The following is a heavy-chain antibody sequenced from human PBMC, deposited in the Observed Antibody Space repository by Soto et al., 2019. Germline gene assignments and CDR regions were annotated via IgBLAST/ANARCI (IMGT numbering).Heavy chain of an antibody. CDR3: ATGALTFGGVLNA. CDR2: IIPMFGIT. Sequence: QVQLVQSGADVKKPGSSVKVSCKASGATFSSSTFTWVRQAPGQGLEWMGRIIPMFGITNSAQKFQGRLGITADESTNTVFMDMSSLRSADPAIYYCATGALTFGGVLNAWGQGTLVTVSS. J-gene: IGHJ4*02. CDR1: GATFSSST. D-gene: IGHD3-16*01. V-gene: IGHV1-69*02.